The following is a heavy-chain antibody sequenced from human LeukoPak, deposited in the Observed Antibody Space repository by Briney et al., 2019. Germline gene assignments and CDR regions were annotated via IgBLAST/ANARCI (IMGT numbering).Heavy chain of an antibody. CDR3: ARIVGPTGDYFDY. V-gene: IGHV4-59*12. J-gene: IGHJ4*02. D-gene: IGHD1-26*01. CDR2: IYYSGST. Sequence: SETLSLTCTVSGGSISSYYWSWIRQPPGKGLEWIGYIYYSGSTNYNPSLKSRVTISVDTSKNQFSLKLSSVTAADTAVYYCARIVGPTGDYFDYWGQGTLVTVSS. CDR1: GGSISSYY.